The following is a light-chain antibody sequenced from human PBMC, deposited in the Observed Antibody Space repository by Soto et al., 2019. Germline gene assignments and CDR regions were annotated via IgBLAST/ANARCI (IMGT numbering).Light chain of an antibody. Sequence: DIQMTQSPSSVSASVGDRVTITCRASQGISSRLAWYQQKPVKAPNLLIYAASRLQSGVPSRFSGTGSGTDFTLTISSLQPEDFAIYYCQQADSFPLTFGGGTKVEVK. CDR2: AAS. CDR1: QGISSR. V-gene: IGKV1-12*01. J-gene: IGKJ4*01. CDR3: QQADSFPLT.